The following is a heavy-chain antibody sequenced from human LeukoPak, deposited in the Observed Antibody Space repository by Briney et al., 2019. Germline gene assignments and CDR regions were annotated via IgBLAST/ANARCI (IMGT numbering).Heavy chain of an antibody. V-gene: IGHV3-23*01. Sequence: GGSLRLSCAASGCTFSSCAMSWVRQAPGKGLEWVSAISGSGAGTYYADSVKGRFTISRDNSKNTLYLQMNSLRAEDTAVYYCARFSLWQYYFDYWGQGTLVTVSS. J-gene: IGHJ4*02. CDR2: ISGSGAGT. D-gene: IGHD3-16*02. CDR3: ARFSLWQYYFDY. CDR1: GCTFSSCA.